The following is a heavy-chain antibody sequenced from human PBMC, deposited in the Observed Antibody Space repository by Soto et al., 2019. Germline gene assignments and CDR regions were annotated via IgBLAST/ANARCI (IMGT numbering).Heavy chain of an antibody. CDR3: ARDHQLGPYYYYGMDV. CDR1: GGSISSYY. CDR2: IYYSGST. Sequence: SETLSLTCTVSGGSISSYYWSWIRQPPGKGLEWIGYIYYSGSTNYNPSLKSRVTISVDTSKNQFSLKLSSVTAADTAVYYCARDHQLGPYYYYGMDVWGQGTTVTVSS. J-gene: IGHJ6*02. V-gene: IGHV4-59*01. D-gene: IGHD2-2*01.